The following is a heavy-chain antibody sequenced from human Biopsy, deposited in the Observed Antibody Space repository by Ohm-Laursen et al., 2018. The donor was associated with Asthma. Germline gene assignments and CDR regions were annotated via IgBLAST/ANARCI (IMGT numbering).Heavy chain of an antibody. Sequence: SSVKVSCKSLGGTFNTYVTGWVRQAPGQGLEWMGGINSVFGTTTYPQKFQDRVTITADDSTSTVYMELSSLRSEDTAVYYCARKAGSCISRTCYSLDFWGQGTLVTVSS. J-gene: IGHJ4*02. CDR2: INSVFGTT. V-gene: IGHV1-69*01. D-gene: IGHD2-2*01. CDR1: GGTFNTYV. CDR3: ARKAGSCISRTCYSLDF.